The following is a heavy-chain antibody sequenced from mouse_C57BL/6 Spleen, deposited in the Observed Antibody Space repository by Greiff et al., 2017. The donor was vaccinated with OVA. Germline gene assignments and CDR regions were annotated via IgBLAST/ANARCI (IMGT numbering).Heavy chain of an antibody. V-gene: IGHV5-17*01. CDR3: ARQWVTRERYFDY. CDR2: ISSGSSTI. CDR1: GFTFSDYG. D-gene: IGHD2-2*01. Sequence: EVQRVESGGGLVKPGGSLKLSCAASGFTFSDYGMHWVRQAPEKGLEWVAYISSGSSTIYYADTVKDRFTISRDNAKNTLFLQMTSLRSEDTAMYYCARQWVTRERYFDYWGQGTTLTVSS. J-gene: IGHJ2*01.